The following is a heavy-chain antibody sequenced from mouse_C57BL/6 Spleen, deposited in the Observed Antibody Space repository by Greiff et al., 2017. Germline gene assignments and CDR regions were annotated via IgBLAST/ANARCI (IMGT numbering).Heavy chain of an antibody. V-gene: IGHV5-6*01. D-gene: IGHD2-1*01. CDR1: GFTFSSYG. CDR2: ISSGGSYT. J-gene: IGHJ4*01. Sequence: EVHLVESGGDLVKPGGSLKLSCAASGFTFSSYGMSWVRQTPDKRLEWVATISSGGSYTYYPDSVKGRCTISRDNAKNTLYLQMSSLKSEDTAMYYCARHEGYGNYGAMDYWGQGTSVTVSS. CDR3: ARHEGYGNYGAMDY.